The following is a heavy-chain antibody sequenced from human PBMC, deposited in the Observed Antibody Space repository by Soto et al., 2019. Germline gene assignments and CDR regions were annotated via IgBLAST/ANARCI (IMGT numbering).Heavy chain of an antibody. D-gene: IGHD4-17*01. Sequence: EVQLVESGGGLVKPGGSLRLSCAASGFTFSSYSMNWVRQAPGKGLEWVSSISSSSSYIYYADSVKGRFTISRDNAKNSLYLQMNSLRAEDTAVYYCARDNGDYPYWYFDLWGRGTLVTVSS. CDR1: GFTFSSYS. V-gene: IGHV3-21*01. J-gene: IGHJ2*01. CDR3: ARDNGDYPYWYFDL. CDR2: ISSSSSYI.